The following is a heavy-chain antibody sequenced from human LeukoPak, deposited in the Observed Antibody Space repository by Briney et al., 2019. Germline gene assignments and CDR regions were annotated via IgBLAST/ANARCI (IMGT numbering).Heavy chain of an antibody. J-gene: IGHJ3*02. V-gene: IGHV1-2*02. Sequence: ASVKVSCKASGYTFTGYYFHCGRQAPGQGLECVGWINPNSGGTNYAQKFQGRVTMTRDTSISTAYMELRRLRSDDTAVYYCAGYSGSYLVLGTFDIWGQGTMVTVSS. D-gene: IGHD1-26*01. CDR2: INPNSGGT. CDR1: GYTFTGYY. CDR3: AGYSGSYLVLGTFDI.